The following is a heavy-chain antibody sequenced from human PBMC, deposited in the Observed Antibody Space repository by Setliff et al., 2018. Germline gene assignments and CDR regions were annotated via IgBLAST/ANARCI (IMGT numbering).Heavy chain of an antibody. CDR3: RFWSSYYKNDY. J-gene: IGHJ4*02. Sequence: SETLSLTCTVYGASFSDYYWGWIRQPPGKGLEWIAEINHSGSTNYNPSLKSRVTISVDTSKNQFSLKLSSVTAADTAVYYCRFWSSYYKNDYWAQGTLVTVSS. V-gene: IGHV4-34*01. CDR2: INHSGST. D-gene: IGHD3-3*01. CDR1: GASFSDYY.